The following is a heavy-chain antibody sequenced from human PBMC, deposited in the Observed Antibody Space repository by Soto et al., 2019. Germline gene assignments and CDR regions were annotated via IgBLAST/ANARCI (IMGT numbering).Heavy chain of an antibody. CDR2: IIPIFGTA. D-gene: IGHD5-18*01. CDR1: GGTFSSYA. CDR3: ATDNRGYHSGEYFQH. V-gene: IGHV1-69*13. Sequence: GASVKVSCKASGGTFSSYAISWVRQAPGQGLEWMGGIIPIFGTANYAQKFQGRVTITADESTSTAYMELSSLRSEDTAVYYCATDNRGYHSGEYFQHWGQGTLVTVPS. J-gene: IGHJ1*01.